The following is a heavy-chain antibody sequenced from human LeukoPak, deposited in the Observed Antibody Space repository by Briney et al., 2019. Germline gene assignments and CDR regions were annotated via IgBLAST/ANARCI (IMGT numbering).Heavy chain of an antibody. CDR3: VKGLGNLFDD. Sequence: GGSLRLSCAASGLTLRSFGMHWVRQAAGKGLEWVTFISYDGSDKHYADSVKGRFTISRDTSKNTLYLQMNSLRVEDTAVYFCVKGLGNLFDDWGQGTLVTVS. D-gene: IGHD1-14*01. J-gene: IGHJ4*02. CDR1: GLTLRSFG. V-gene: IGHV3-30*18. CDR2: ISYDGSDK.